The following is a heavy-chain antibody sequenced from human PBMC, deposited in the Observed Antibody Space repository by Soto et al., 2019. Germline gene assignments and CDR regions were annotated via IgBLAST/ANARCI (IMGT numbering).Heavy chain of an antibody. V-gene: IGHV1-69*01. CDR3: ASPRGYRGGCYTYLDY. CDR2: IVPLLGSA. J-gene: IGHJ4*02. D-gene: IGHD6-19*01. CDR1: GGPFTSFA. Sequence: QVLLVQSGAEVKKPGSSVRVSCEASGGPFTSFAFSWVRQAPGQGLEWMGGIVPLLGSANYARNFQDRVTITADESTSTAFMELSSLRSQDTAVYYCASPRGYRGGCYTYLDYWGQGTLVPVSS.